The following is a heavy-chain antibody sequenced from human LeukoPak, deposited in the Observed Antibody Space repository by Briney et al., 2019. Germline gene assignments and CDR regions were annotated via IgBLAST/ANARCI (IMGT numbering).Heavy chain of an antibody. CDR3: ARDLAGSSWYDYYYYMDV. D-gene: IGHD6-13*01. CDR2: IYHSGST. V-gene: IGHV4-38-2*02. Sequence: PSETLSLTCTVSGYSISSGYYWGWIRPPPGKGLEWIGSIYHSGSTYYNPSLKSRVTISVDTSKNQFSLKLSSVTAADTAVYYCARDLAGSSWYDYYYYMDVWGKGTTVTVSS. J-gene: IGHJ6*03. CDR1: GYSISSGYY.